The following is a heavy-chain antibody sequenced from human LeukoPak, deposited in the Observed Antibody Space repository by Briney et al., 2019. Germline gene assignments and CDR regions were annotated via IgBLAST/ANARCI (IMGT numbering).Heavy chain of an antibody. V-gene: IGHV4-61*10. D-gene: IGHD2-8*01. J-gene: IGHJ4*02. CDR3: ARGLYVGYFDY. CDR1: GDSISSGDYY. Sequence: SETLSLTCTVSGDSISSGDYYWSWIRQPAGKGLEWIGYIYYSGSTNYNPSLKSRVTISVDTSKNQFSLKLSSVTAADTAVYYCARGLYVGYFDYWGQGTLVTVSS. CDR2: IYYSGST.